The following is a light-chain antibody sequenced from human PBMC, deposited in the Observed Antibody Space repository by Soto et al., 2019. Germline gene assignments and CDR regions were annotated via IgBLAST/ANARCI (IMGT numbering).Light chain of an antibody. CDR1: QSVSSSF. CDR3: QQYDSSPWT. V-gene: IGKV3-20*01. J-gene: IGKJ1*01. CDR2: GAS. Sequence: ESVLTQSPGTLSLSPGERATLSCRASQSVSSSFLAWYQQKPGQAPRLLIYGASNRATGIPDRFSGSGSGTDFTLTISRLEPEDFAVYYCQQYDSSPWTFGQGTKVEIK.